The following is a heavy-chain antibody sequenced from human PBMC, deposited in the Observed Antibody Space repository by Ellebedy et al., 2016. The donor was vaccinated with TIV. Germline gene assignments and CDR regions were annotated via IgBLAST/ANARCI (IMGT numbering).Heavy chain of an antibody. CDR3: AKDLLAVRGYYFDY. Sequence: PGGSLRLSCAASGFTFSSYALYWVRQAPGKGLDWVAVISYDGSNRYYADSVKGRFTISRDNSKNTLYLQMSSLRAEDTAVYYCAKDLLAVRGYYFDYWGQGTLVTVSS. CDR2: ISYDGSNR. D-gene: IGHD6-6*01. CDR1: GFTFSSYA. V-gene: IGHV3-30-3*01. J-gene: IGHJ4*02.